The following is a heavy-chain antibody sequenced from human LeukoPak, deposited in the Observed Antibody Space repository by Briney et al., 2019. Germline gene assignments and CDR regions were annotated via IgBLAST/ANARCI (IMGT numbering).Heavy chain of an antibody. Sequence: GGSLRLSCAASGFTFSSYSMNWVRQAPGKGLEWVSSISSSSSYIYYADSVKGRFTISRDNAKNSLYLQMNSLRAEDTAVYYCARAEVGRRLQSPASYWGQGTLVTVSS. CDR3: ARAEVGRRLQSPASY. V-gene: IGHV3-21*01. D-gene: IGHD6-25*01. CDR1: GFTFSSYS. CDR2: ISSSSSYI. J-gene: IGHJ4*02.